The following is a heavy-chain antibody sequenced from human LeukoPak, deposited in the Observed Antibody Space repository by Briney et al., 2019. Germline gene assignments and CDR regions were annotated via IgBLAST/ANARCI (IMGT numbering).Heavy chain of an antibody. Sequence: PGGSLRLSCAASGFTFSSYAMHWVRQAPGKGLEWVAVISYDGSNKYYADSVKGRFTISRDNAKNSLYLQMNSLRAEDTAVYYCARDSAMEYYYGMDVWGQGTTVTVSS. CDR1: GFTFSSYA. CDR2: ISYDGSNK. CDR3: ARDSAMEYYYGMDV. J-gene: IGHJ6*02. V-gene: IGHV3-30-3*01. D-gene: IGHD5-18*01.